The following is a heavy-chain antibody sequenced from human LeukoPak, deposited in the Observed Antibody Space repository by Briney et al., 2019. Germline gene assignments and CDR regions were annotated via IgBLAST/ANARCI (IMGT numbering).Heavy chain of an antibody. D-gene: IGHD3-10*02. CDR3: AELGITMIGGV. CDR1: ELTFSSYW. V-gene: IGHV3-7*01. CDR2: IKQDGSEK. J-gene: IGHJ6*04. Sequence: PGGSLRLTCAASELTFSSYWMSWVRQAPGKGLEWVANIKQDGSEKYYVDSVKGRFTISRDNAKNSLYLQMNSLRAEDTAVYYCAELGITMIGGVWGKGTTVTISS.